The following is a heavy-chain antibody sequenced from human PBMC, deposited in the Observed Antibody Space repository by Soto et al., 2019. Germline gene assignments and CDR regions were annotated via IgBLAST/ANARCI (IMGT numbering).Heavy chain of an antibody. CDR3: ARLDFLDDC. Sequence: SETLSLTCTVSGGSISSSSYYWGWIRQPPGKGLEWIGSIHYSGSADYNPSLKSRVTISVDTSKNQFSLKLTSVTAADTSVYYCARLDFLDDCWGQGTLVTVSS. D-gene: IGHD3-3*01. V-gene: IGHV4-39*01. J-gene: IGHJ4*02. CDR2: IHYSGSA. CDR1: GGSISSSSYY.